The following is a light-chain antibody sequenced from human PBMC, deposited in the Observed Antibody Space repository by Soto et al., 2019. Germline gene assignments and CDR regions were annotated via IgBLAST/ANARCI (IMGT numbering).Light chain of an antibody. CDR1: QSISRY. CDR2: AAA. J-gene: IGKJ2*01. Sequence: DIQMTQSPSSLSASVGDSVTIICRASQSISRYLNWYQQRPGKVPKVLIYAAASLQSGVPPRFTCCGAGTELTLTISGLQPEDVATYYCQQSYITPYTFGQGTKLDIE. V-gene: IGKV1-39*01. CDR3: QQSYITPYT.